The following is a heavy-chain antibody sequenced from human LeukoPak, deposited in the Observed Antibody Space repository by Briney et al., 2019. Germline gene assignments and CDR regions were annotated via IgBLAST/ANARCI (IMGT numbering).Heavy chain of an antibody. V-gene: IGHV4-34*01. Sequence: SETLSLTCAVYGGSFSGYYWSWIRQPPGKGLEWIGEINHSGSTNYNPSLKSRVTISVDRSKNQFSLKLSSVTAADTAVYYCARLTGYRPYGMDVWGQGTTVTVSS. CDR1: GGSFSGYY. CDR2: INHSGST. CDR3: ARLTGYRPYGMDV. J-gene: IGHJ6*02. D-gene: IGHD6-13*01.